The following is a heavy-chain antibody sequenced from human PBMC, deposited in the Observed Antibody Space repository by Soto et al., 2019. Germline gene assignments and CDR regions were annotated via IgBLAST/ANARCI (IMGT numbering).Heavy chain of an antibody. J-gene: IGHJ6*02. CDR2: ISRSSPNI. Sequence: PGVSLRLPCAAFGFNLGNYTMNCVRPAPGKGQGLVSSISRSSPNIYYAGSLKGRVTISRDNAKTALYLHMNSLRAGDTAVYYCARDLKVAGTNSYYYYGMDVWRQGTTVTVSS. CDR3: ARDLKVAGTNSYYYYGMDV. V-gene: IGHV3-21*01. D-gene: IGHD6-19*01. CDR1: GFNLGNYT.